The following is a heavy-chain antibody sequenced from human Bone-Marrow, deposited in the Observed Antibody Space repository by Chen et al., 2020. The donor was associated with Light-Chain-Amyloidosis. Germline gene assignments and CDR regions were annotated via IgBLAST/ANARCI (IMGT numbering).Heavy chain of an antibody. CDR3: ARAPGNTTGAPVYFDY. CDR2: ITGRGGST. D-gene: IGHD1-1*01. J-gene: IGHJ4*02. Sequence: EVQLLESGGGLVQPGGSLRLSCAASGFTFSTYAMSWVRQAPGKGPAWVSAITGRGGSTYYADSVKGRFTISRDNSKNTLSLLMNSLRAEDTAVYYCARAPGNTTGAPVYFDYWGQGTLVTVAS. CDR1: GFTFSTYA. V-gene: IGHV3-23*01.